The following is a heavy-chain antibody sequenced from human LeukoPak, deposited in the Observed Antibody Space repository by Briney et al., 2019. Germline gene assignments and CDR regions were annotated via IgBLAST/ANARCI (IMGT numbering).Heavy chain of an antibody. V-gene: IGHV6-1*01. CDR1: GDSISSNSAA. J-gene: IGHJ4*02. Sequence: SQALSLTCAISGDSISSNSAAWNWIRQSPSRGLEWLGRTYYRSKWYNDYAVSVTSRITINPDTSKNQFSLLLNSVTPEDTAVYYCARTHAAFGWLQPNLDYWGQGTLVTVSS. CDR2: TYYRSKWYN. D-gene: IGHD5-24*01. CDR3: ARTHAAFGWLQPNLDY.